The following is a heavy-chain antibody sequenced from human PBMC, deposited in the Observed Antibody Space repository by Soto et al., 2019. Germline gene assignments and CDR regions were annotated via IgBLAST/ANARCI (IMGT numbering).Heavy chain of an antibody. CDR2: IIPMFGTA. D-gene: IGHD5-18*01. J-gene: IGHJ4*02. V-gene: IGHV1-69*12. CDR1: GGTFSTYA. CDR3: ASGIQLWLRRINNGYSG. Sequence: VQLVQSGAEVKKPESSVKVSCKAPGGTFSTYAISWVRQAPGQGLEWMGGIIPMFGTANYAQRFQDRVTITADESTNTVYMELSSLRSEDTAVYFRASGIQLWLRRINNGYSGWGQGTLVTVSS.